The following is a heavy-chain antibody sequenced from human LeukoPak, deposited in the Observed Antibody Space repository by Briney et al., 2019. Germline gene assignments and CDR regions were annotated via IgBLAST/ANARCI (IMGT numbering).Heavy chain of an antibody. Sequence: PSETLSLTCTVSGGSISSYYWSWIRQPPGKGLEWVGYIYCSGGTNYNPSPKSRVTISVDTSKNPFSLKLSSVTAADTAVYYCARGPLYWNYALDPWYFDLRGRGTLVTVAS. CDR1: GGSISSYY. CDR3: ARGPLYWNYALDPWYFDL. D-gene: IGHD1-7*01. CDR2: IYCSGGT. V-gene: IGHV4-59*01. J-gene: IGHJ2*01.